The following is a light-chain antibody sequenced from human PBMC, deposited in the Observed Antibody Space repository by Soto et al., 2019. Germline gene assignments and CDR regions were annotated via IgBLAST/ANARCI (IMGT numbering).Light chain of an antibody. CDR1: ESIARH. J-gene: IGKJ5*01. CDR3: QQSYSTLSIT. Sequence: DIPMTQSPSSLSASVGDRVTITCRASESIARHLNWYQQKPGKAPKLLIYAASSLQNGVPSRFRGGGSGTDFTLTISNLQPEDFATYYCQQSYSTLSITCGQGTRLQIK. V-gene: IGKV1-39*01. CDR2: AAS.